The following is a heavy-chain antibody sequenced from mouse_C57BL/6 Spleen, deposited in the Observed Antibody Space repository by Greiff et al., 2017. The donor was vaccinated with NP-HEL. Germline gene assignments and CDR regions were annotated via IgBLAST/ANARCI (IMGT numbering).Heavy chain of an antibody. J-gene: IGHJ2*01. Sequence: QVQLQQSGPELVKPGASVKISCKASGYAFSSSWMNWVKQRPGKGLEWIGRIYPGDGDTNYNGKFKGKATLTADKSSSTAYMQLSSLTSEDSAVYFCARSAAQAQGYWGQGTTLTVSS. D-gene: IGHD3-2*02. CDR2: IYPGDGDT. CDR1: GYAFSSSW. CDR3: ARSAAQAQGY. V-gene: IGHV1-82*01.